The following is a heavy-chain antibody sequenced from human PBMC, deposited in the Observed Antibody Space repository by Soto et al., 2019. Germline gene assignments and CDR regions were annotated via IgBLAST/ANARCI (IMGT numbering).Heavy chain of an antibody. J-gene: IGHJ5*02. Sequence: GGSLRLSCAASGFTFSDYYMSWIRQAPGKGLEWVSYISSSGSTIYYADSVKGRFTISRDNAKNSLYLQMNSLRAEDTAVYYCARDPRITVSTTLGWFDPWGQGTLVTVSS. CDR2: ISSSGSTI. V-gene: IGHV3-11*01. D-gene: IGHD4-4*01. CDR3: ARDPRITVSTTLGWFDP. CDR1: GFTFSDYY.